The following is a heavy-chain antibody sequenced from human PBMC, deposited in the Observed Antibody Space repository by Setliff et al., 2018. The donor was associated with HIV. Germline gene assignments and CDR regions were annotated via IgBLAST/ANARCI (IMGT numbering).Heavy chain of an antibody. CDR2: IGTGGDT. CDR3: AKAPGWLFLSHY. V-gene: IGHV3-13*01. D-gene: IGHD3-22*01. CDR1: GFAFSDYD. Sequence: QTGGSLRLSCATSGFAFSDYDFRWVRQVTGEGLEWVSAIGTGGDTYYADSVKGRFTISRDNSKNTLYLQMNSLRVEDTAIYYCAKAPGWLFLSHYWGQGTLVTVSS. J-gene: IGHJ4*02.